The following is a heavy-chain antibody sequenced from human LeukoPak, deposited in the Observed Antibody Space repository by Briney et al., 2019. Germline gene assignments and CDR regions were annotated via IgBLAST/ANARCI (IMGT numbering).Heavy chain of an antibody. J-gene: IGHJ3*02. Sequence: SETLSLTCTVSGGSISSSSYYWGWIRQPPGKGLEWIGSIYHSGSTYYNPSLKSRVTISVDTSKNQFSLKLSSVTAADTAVYYCARVGASSGWFQFRFALPTTRRGAFDIWGQGTMVTVSS. CDR1: GGSISSSSYY. D-gene: IGHD6-19*01. CDR3: ARVGASSGWFQFRFALPTTRRGAFDI. V-gene: IGHV4-39*07. CDR2: IYHSGST.